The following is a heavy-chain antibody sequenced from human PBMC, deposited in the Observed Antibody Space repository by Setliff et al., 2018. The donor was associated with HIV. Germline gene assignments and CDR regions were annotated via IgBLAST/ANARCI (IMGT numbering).Heavy chain of an antibody. V-gene: IGHV3-7*03. J-gene: IGHJ4*02. D-gene: IGHD6-6*01. CDR3: ARGHYSSSSG. Sequence: PGGSLRLSCAASGFTFSIYAMSWVRQAPGKGLEWVANIKQDGSEKYYVDSVKGRFTISRDNAKNSLYLQMNSLRAEDTAVYYCARGHYSSSSGWGQGALVTVSS. CDR2: IKQDGSEK. CDR1: GFTFSIYA.